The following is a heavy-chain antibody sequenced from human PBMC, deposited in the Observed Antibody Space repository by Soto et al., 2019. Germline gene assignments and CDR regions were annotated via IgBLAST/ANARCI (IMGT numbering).Heavy chain of an antibody. D-gene: IGHD2-15*01. J-gene: IGHJ5*02. Sequence: QVQLVQSGAEVKKPGASVKVSCKASGYTFTSYGISWVRQAPGQGLEWMGWISAYNGNTNYAQKLQGRVTMTTDTTTSTAYMDLRSLRSDDTAVYYCARDTAKVAATSDENWFDPWGQGTLVTVSS. CDR1: GYTFTSYG. V-gene: IGHV1-18*01. CDR3: ARDTAKVAATSDENWFDP. CDR2: ISAYNGNT.